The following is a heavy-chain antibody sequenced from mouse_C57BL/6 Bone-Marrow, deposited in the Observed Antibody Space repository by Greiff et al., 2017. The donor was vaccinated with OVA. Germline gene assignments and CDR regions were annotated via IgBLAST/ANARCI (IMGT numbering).Heavy chain of an antibody. Sequence: EVQLQQSGPELVKPGASVKIPCKASGYTFTDYNMDWVKQSHGKSLEWIGDINPNNGGTIYNQKFKGKATLTVDKSSSTAYMELRGLTSEDTAVYYCARRGQLRPYYFDYWGQGTTLTVSS. V-gene: IGHV1-18*01. CDR1: GYTFTDYN. CDR3: ARRGQLRPYYFDY. CDR2: INPNNGGT. D-gene: IGHD3-2*02. J-gene: IGHJ2*01.